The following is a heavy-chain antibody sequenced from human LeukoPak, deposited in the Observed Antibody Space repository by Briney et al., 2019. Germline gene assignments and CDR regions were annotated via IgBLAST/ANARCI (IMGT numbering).Heavy chain of an antibody. CDR2: IYSGGST. D-gene: IGHD6-13*01. CDR1: GFTVSSNY. J-gene: IGHJ4*02. Sequence: GGSLRLSCAASGFTVSSNYISWVRQAPGKGLEWVSVIYSGGSTYYADSVKGRFTISRDDSKNTLYLQMNSLRVEDTAVYFCARDKYSNNWYFDHWGQGTLVTASS. V-gene: IGHV3-66*01. CDR3: ARDKYSNNWYFDH.